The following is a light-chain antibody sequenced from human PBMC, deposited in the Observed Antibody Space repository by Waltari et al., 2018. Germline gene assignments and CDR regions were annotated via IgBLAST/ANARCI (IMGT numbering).Light chain of an antibody. J-gene: IGKJ4*01. CDR1: QSIITW. CDR2: KAS. Sequence: DIQLTQSPSTLSASVGDRVTISCRASQSIITWLAWYQQKPVKAPKLLVYKASSLESGVPSRFSGSGSGTEFTLTISSLQADDFATYYCQQYNKYPLTFGGGTKVEI. CDR3: QQYNKYPLT. V-gene: IGKV1-5*03.